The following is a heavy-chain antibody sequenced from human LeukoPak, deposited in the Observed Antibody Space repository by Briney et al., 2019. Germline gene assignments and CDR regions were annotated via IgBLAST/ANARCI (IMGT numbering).Heavy chain of an antibody. Sequence: SETLSLTCTVSGGSISSYFWIWIRQPPGKGLEWIGYIYYSGSTNYNPSLESRVTISVDKSKNQFSLKLSSVTAADTAVYYCARSLYSASWYGFDYWGQGTLVNVPS. CDR2: IYYSGST. J-gene: IGHJ4*02. CDR3: ARSLYSASWYGFDY. D-gene: IGHD6-13*01. CDR1: GGSISSYF. V-gene: IGHV4-59*08.